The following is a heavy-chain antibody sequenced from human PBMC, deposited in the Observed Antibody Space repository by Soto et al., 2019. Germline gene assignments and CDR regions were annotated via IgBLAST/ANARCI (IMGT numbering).Heavy chain of an antibody. J-gene: IGHJ3*02. D-gene: IGHD3-10*01. CDR3: ARDPYYYGSGSVPGAFDI. V-gene: IGHV4-59*01. CDR1: GGSISSYY. Sequence: KSSETLSLTCTVSGGSISSYYWSWIRQPPGKGLEWIGYIYYSGSTNYNPSLKSRVTISVDTSKNQFSLKLSSVTAADTAVYYCARDPYYYGSGSVPGAFDIWGQGTMVTVSS. CDR2: IYYSGST.